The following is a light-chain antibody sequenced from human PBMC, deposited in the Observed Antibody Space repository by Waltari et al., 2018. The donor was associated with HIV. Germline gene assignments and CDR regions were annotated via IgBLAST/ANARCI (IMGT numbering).Light chain of an antibody. V-gene: IGKV3-11*01. CDR3: QQGRT. J-gene: IGKJ2*01. Sequence: ALLPCRASQGVVIYLARYQHKAGQPPRFLISDASNRAADIPARFSGSGSGTHFTLTISSLDPEDFAVYYCQQGRTFGQGTKLEI. CDR2: DAS. CDR1: QGVVIY.